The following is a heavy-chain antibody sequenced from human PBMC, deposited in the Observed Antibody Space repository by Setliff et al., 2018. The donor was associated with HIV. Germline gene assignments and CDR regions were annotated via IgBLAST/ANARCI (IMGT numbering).Heavy chain of an antibody. J-gene: IGHJ2*01. V-gene: IGHV3-30*02. CDR3: AKDMEYDTSVYYHWYFDL. Sequence: GGSLRLSCAASGFTFSTYGMHWVRPAPGKGLEWVAFIRYDGSNKYYADSVKGRFTISRDNSKNTLHLQMNSLRAEDTALYYCAKDMEYDTSVYYHWYFDLWGRGALVTVSS. CDR2: IRYDGSNK. CDR1: GFTFSTYG. D-gene: IGHD3-22*01.